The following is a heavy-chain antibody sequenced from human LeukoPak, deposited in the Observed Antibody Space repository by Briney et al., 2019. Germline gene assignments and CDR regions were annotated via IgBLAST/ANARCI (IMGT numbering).Heavy chain of an antibody. V-gene: IGHV4-34*01. D-gene: IGHD6-13*01. CDR3: ARRPDYSSSWYSGRQAWFDP. CDR2: INHSGST. J-gene: IGHJ5*02. CDR1: GGSFSGYY. Sequence: PSETLSLTCAVYGGSFSGYYWSWIRQPPGKGLEWIGEINHSGSTNYNPSLKSRVTISVDTSKNQFSLKLSSVTAADTAVYYCARRPDYSSSWYSGRQAWFDPWGQGILVTVSS.